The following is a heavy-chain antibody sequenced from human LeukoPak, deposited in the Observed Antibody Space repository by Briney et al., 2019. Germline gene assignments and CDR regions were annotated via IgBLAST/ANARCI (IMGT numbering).Heavy chain of an antibody. J-gene: IGHJ4*02. D-gene: IGHD2-21*02. CDR3: GRDFDGYCYSAYYVDY. V-gene: IGHV3-7*03. CDR2: IKQDGSEK. Sequence: PGGSLRLPCAASGFTFSSYWMSWVRQAPGKGLEWVAKIKQDGSEKYYVDSVKGRFTISRDNAKNSLYLQMNTLRTEDTAVYYCGRDFDGYCYSAYYVDYWGQGTLVTVSS. CDR1: GFTFSSYW.